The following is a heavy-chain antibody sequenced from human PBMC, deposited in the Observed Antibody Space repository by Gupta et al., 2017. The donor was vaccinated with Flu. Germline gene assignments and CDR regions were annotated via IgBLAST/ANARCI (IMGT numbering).Heavy chain of an antibody. CDR1: GGTFSSYT. Sequence: QVQLVQSGAEVKKPGSSVKVSCKASGGTFSSYTISWVRQAPGQGLEWMGRIIPILGIANYAQKFQGRVTITADKSTSTAYMELSSLRSEDTAVYYCARENPRTYYFDYWGQGTLVTVSS. CDR3: ARENPRTYYFDY. V-gene: IGHV1-69*08. CDR2: IIPILGIA. J-gene: IGHJ4*02.